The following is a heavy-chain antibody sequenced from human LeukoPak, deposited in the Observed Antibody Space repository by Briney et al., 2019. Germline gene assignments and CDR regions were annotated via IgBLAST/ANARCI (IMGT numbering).Heavy chain of an antibody. D-gene: IGHD3-10*01. CDR2: IKQDGSEK. J-gene: IGHJ4*02. V-gene: IGHV3-7*01. CDR3: AREDYYGSSSTDY. Sequence: GGSLRLSCAAPGFTFSSYWMSWVRQAPGKGLEWVANIKQDGSEKYYVDSVKGRFTISRDNAKNSLYLQMNSLRAEDTAVYYCAREDYYGSSSTDYWGQGTLVTVSS. CDR1: GFTFSSYW.